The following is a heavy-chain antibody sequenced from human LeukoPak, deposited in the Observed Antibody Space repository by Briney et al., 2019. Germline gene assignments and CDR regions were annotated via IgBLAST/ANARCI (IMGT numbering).Heavy chain of an antibody. CDR2: ISGSGKST. D-gene: IGHD1-26*01. CDR3: ARAAYSGSYHSDY. CDR1: GFTFSSYA. Sequence: GGSLRLSCAASGFTFSSYAMSWVRQAPGKGLEWVSVISGSGKSTYYADSVKGRFTISRDNSKNTLYLQMNSLRAEDTAVYYCARAAYSGSYHSDYWGQGTLVTVSS. V-gene: IGHV3-23*01. J-gene: IGHJ4*02.